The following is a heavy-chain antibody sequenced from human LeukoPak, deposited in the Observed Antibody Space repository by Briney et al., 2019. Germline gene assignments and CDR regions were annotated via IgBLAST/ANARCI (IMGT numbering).Heavy chain of an antibody. CDR2: IIPIFGTA. V-gene: IGHV1-69*01. D-gene: IGHD2-2*01. CDR3: ARVDGPHCSSTSCYHGWFDP. J-gene: IGHJ5*02. Sequence: SMKVSCKASGGTFSGYAISWVRQASGQGLEWMGGIIPIFGTANYAQKFQGRVTITADESTSTAYMELSSLRSEDTAVYYCARVDGPHCSSTSCYHGWFDPWGQGTLVTVSS. CDR1: GGTFSGYA.